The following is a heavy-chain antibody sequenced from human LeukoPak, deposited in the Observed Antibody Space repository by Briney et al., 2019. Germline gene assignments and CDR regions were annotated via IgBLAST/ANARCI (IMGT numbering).Heavy chain of an antibody. J-gene: IGHJ5*02. CDR3: ARDGGSWYGWFDP. CDR2: ISTTSSFI. D-gene: IGHD6-13*01. CDR1: GGSISSYY. Sequence: ETLSLTCTVSGGSISSYYWSWIRQPPGKGLEWVSSISTTSSFIYYADSVKGRFTISRDNAKNSLYLQMNSLRVEDTAVYYCARDGGSWYGWFDPWGQGTLVTVSS. V-gene: IGHV3-21*01.